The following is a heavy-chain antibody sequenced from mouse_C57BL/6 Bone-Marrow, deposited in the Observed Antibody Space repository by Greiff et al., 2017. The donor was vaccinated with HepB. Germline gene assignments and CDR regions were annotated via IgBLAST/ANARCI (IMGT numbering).Heavy chain of an antibody. Sequence: VQLQQSGAELVRPGASVTLSCKASGYTFTDYGMHWVKQTPVHGLEWIGAIDPETGGTAYNQKFKGKAILTADKSSSTAYMELRSLTSEDSAVYYCTRGGYYYGSSPWFAYWGQGTLVTVSA. V-gene: IGHV1-15*01. D-gene: IGHD1-1*01. CDR3: TRGGYYYGSSPWFAY. CDR1: GYTFTDYG. J-gene: IGHJ3*01. CDR2: IDPETGGT.